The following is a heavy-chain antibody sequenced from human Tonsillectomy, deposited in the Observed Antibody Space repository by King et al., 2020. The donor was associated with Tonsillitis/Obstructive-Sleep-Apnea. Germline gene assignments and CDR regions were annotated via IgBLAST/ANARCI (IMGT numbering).Heavy chain of an antibody. Sequence: QLVQSGAEVKKPGESLRISCKGSGYSFTTYWIGWVRQMPGEGLEWMGIIYPDDSDTRYSPSFQGQVTISADKSISTAYVQWSSLKASDTAMYYCARHEDASGRNYMDVWGKGTTVTVSS. CDR1: GYSFTTYW. CDR3: ARHEDASGRNYMDV. V-gene: IGHV5-51*01. D-gene: IGHD3-10*01. CDR2: IYPDDSDT. J-gene: IGHJ6*03.